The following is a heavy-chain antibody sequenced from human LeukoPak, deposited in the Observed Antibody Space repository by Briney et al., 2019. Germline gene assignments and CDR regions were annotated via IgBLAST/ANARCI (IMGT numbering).Heavy chain of an antibody. CDR2: INPSGGTT. CDR1: GYTFTSYY. J-gene: IGHJ4*02. D-gene: IGHD5-18*01. Sequence: GASVKVSCKASGYTFTSYYMHWVRQAPGQGLEWMGIINPSGGTTSYAQKFQGRVTMTRDTSTSTVYMELSSLRSEDTAVYYCARRGAVVTTMTNWGQGTLVTVSS. V-gene: IGHV1-46*01. CDR3: ARRGAVVTTMTN.